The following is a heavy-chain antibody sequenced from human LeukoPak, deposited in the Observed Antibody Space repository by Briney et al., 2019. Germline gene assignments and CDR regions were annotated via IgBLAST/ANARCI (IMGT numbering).Heavy chain of an antibody. CDR1: GGSIRSYY. CDR2: IYYSGST. Sequence: PSETLSLTCTVSGGSIRSYYWSWIRQPPGKGLEWIAYIYYSGSTNYNPSLKSRVTISVDTSKNQFSLKLSSVTAADTAVYYCATERAGERPRPLLSYYYMDVWGKGTTVTISS. V-gene: IGHV4-59*01. CDR3: ATERAGERPRPLLSYYYMDV. D-gene: IGHD3-16*01. J-gene: IGHJ6*03.